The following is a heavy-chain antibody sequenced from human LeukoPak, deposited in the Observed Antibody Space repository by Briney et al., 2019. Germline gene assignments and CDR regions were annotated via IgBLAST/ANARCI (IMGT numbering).Heavy chain of an antibody. D-gene: IGHD3-16*01. Sequence: GGSPRLSCAASGFTFSSYAMHWVRQAPGKGLEYVSAISSNGGSTYYANSVKGRFTISRDNSKNTLYLQMGSLRAEDMAVYYCARLGLARTADYWGQGTLVTVSS. CDR1: GFTFSSYA. CDR3: ARLGLARTADY. J-gene: IGHJ4*02. CDR2: ISSNGGST. V-gene: IGHV3-64*01.